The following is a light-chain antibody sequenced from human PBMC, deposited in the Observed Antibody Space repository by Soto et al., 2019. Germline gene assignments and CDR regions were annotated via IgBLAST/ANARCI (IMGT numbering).Light chain of an antibody. CDR2: EVS. V-gene: IGLV2-14*01. CDR1: SSDIGAYNY. CDR3: SSYTSISTLV. J-gene: IGLJ1*01. Sequence: QAVVTQPASVSGSPGQSITIYCTGTSSDIGAYNYVSWYQQHPGKAPKLMIYEVSDRPSGVSNRFSGSKSGNTASLTISGLQAEDEADYYCSSYTSISTLVFGSGTKLTVL.